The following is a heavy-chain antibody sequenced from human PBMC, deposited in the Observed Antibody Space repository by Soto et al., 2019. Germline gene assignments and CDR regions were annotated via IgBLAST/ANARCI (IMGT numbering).Heavy chain of an antibody. CDR2: IYYSGST. D-gene: IGHD3-9*01. CDR1: GGSISSSSYY. V-gene: IGHV4-39*01. Sequence: SETLSLTCTVSGGSISSSSYYWGWIRQPPGKGLEWIGSIYYSGSTYYNPSLKSRVTISVDTSKNQFSLRLSSVTAADTAVYYCARXDWAKPFDYWGQGTLVTVSS. J-gene: IGHJ4*02. CDR3: ARXDWAKPFDY.